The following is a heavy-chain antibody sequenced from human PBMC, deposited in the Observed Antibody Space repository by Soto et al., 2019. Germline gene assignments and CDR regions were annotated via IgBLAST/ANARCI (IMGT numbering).Heavy chain of an antibody. CDR3: ARHLGKQYYYGSGSYPTYYYGMDV. Sequence: SETLSLTCTVSGGSISSSSYYWGWIRQPPGKGLEWIGSIYYSGSTYYNPSLKSRVTISVDTSKNQFSLKLSSVTAADTAVYYCARHLGKQYYYGSGSYPTYYYGMDVWGQGTTVTAP. CDR2: IYYSGST. CDR1: GGSISSSSYY. D-gene: IGHD3-10*01. J-gene: IGHJ6*02. V-gene: IGHV4-39*01.